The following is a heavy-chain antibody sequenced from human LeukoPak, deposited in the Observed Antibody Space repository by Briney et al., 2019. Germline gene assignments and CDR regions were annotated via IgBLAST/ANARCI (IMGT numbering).Heavy chain of an antibody. V-gene: IGHV4-59*01. D-gene: IGHD3-22*01. Sequence: PSETLSLTCTVSGGSISSYYWSWIRQPPGKGLEWIGYIYYSGSTNYNPSLKSRVTISVDTSKNQFSLKLSSVTAADTAVYYCARGAYYEGFDYWGQGTLVTVSS. J-gene: IGHJ4*02. CDR3: ARGAYYEGFDY. CDR1: GGSISSYY. CDR2: IYYSGST.